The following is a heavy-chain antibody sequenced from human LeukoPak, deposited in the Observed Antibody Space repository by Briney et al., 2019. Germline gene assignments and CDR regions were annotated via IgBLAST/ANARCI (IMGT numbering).Heavy chain of an antibody. CDR2: INPTGGST. J-gene: IGHJ5*02. V-gene: IGHV1-46*01. CDR3: ARDNSVGDNAWWFDP. D-gene: IGHD1-26*01. CDR1: GYTFTSYY. Sequence: GASVKVSCKASGYTFTSYYMHWVRQAPGQGLEWMGLINPTGGSTGYAQKFQGRVTMTRDMSTSTDYMELSSLRSEDTAIYYCARDNSVGDNAWWFDPWGQGTLVIVSS.